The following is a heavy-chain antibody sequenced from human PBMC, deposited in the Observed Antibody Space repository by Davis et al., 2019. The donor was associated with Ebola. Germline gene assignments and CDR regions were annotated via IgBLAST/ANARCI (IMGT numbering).Heavy chain of an antibody. CDR3: AKRILFYYGMDV. CDR2: INSDGSTT. Sequence: PGGSLRLSCAASGFTFTGDWMHWVRQAPGKGLVWVSRINSDGSTTNYADSVKGRFTISRDNSNNTLYLQMNSLRAQDTAVYYCAKRILFYYGMDVWGKGTTVTVSS. V-gene: IGHV3-74*01. D-gene: IGHD2-15*01. J-gene: IGHJ6*04. CDR1: GFTFTGDW.